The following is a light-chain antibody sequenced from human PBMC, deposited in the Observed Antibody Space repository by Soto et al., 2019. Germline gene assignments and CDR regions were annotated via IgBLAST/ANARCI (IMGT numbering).Light chain of an antibody. Sequence: EIVLTQSPGTLSLSPGERATLSCRASQSVSSSYLAWYQQKPGQAPRLLIYGASSMASGIPDRFSGSGSGTDFTLTSSRLEPEDFAVDYCQQYGSLPAYIFGQGTKLEIK. CDR1: QSVSSSY. V-gene: IGKV3-20*01. J-gene: IGKJ2*01. CDR3: QQYGSLPAYI. CDR2: GAS.